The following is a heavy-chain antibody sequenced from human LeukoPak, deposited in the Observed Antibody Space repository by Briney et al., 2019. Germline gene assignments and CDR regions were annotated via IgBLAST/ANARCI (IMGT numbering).Heavy chain of an antibody. V-gene: IGHV4-34*01. J-gene: IGHJ6*03. CDR3: ARGGGRPAAGYYYYYMDV. CDR2: INHSGST. CDR1: GGSFSGYY. D-gene: IGHD2-2*01. Sequence: SETLSLTCAVYGGSFSGYYWSWIRQPPGKGLEWIWGINHSGSTNYNPSLKSRVTISVDTSKNQFSLKLSSVTAADTAVYYCARGGGRPAAGYYYYYMDVWGKGTTVTVSS.